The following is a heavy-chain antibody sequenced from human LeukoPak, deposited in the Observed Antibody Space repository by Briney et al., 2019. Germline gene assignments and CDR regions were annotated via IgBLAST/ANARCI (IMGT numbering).Heavy chain of an antibody. J-gene: IGHJ4*02. Sequence: SETLSLTCTVSGGSISSYYWSWIRQPPGKGLEWIGYIYYSGSTNYNPSLKSRVTISVDTSKNQFSLKLSSVTAADTAVYYCASSEGVGTKGSFDYWGQGTLVTVSS. D-gene: IGHD2-21*02. CDR3: ASSEGVGTKGSFDY. CDR1: GGSISSYY. CDR2: IYYSGST. V-gene: IGHV4-59*01.